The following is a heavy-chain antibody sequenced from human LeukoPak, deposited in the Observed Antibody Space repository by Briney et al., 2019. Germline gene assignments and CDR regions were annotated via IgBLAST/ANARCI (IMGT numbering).Heavy chain of an antibody. Sequence: SETLSLTCTVSGGSISSYYWSWIRQPPGKGLEWIGYIYSSGSTNYNLSLKSRITISVDTSKNQFSLKLSSVTAADTAVYYCARFAYCGGHCWYYFDYWGQGSLVTVSS. J-gene: IGHJ4*02. CDR2: IYSSGST. V-gene: IGHV4-59*01. CDR3: ARFAYCGGHCWYYFDY. CDR1: GGSISSYY. D-gene: IGHD2-21*02.